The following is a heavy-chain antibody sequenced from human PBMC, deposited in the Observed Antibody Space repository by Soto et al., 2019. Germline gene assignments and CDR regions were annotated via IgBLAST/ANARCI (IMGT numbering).Heavy chain of an antibody. Sequence: TGGSLRLSCAASGFTFTTYAMTWVRQAPGRGLEWVSGSSASGADTYYADSVKGRFTVSRDNSKNTLYLQMNSLRADDTAIYYCAKEGPYDLGDYRVYYYVLDVWGRGTTVTVSS. CDR3: AKEGPYDLGDYRVYYYVLDV. V-gene: IGHV3-23*01. D-gene: IGHD4-17*01. CDR2: SSASGADT. CDR1: GFTFTTYA. J-gene: IGHJ6*02.